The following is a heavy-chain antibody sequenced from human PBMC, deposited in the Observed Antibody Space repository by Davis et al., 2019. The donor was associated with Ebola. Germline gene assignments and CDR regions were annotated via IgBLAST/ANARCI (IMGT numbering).Heavy chain of an antibody. V-gene: IGHV3-74*01. CDR3: ARDLYGEPVGLNY. D-gene: IGHD4-17*01. Sequence: GESLKISCAASGFTFSNAWMSWVRQAPGKGLVWVSRVSTDGRSTYYADSVKGRFTISRDNAGNTLYLRMNSLRAEDTAVYYCARDLYGEPVGLNYWGQGTLVTVSS. J-gene: IGHJ4*02. CDR1: GFTFSNAW. CDR2: VSTDGRST.